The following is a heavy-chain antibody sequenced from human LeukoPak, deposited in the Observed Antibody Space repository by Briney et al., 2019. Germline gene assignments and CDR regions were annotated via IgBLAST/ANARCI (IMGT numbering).Heavy chain of an antibody. Sequence: PSETLSLTCTVSGYSISSGYYWGWIRQPPGKGLKWIGSIYHSGNTYYNPSLKSRVTISVDTSKNQFSLNLSSVTAADTAVYYCARYRNCGADCYDAFDIWGQGTMVTVSS. CDR1: GYSISSGYY. D-gene: IGHD2-21*02. CDR2: IYHSGNT. CDR3: ARYRNCGADCYDAFDI. J-gene: IGHJ3*02. V-gene: IGHV4-38-2*02.